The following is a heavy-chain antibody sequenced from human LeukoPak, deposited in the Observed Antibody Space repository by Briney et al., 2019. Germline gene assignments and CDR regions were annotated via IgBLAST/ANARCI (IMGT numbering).Heavy chain of an antibody. V-gene: IGHV4-39*01. CDR3: ARGMTTVTPFDY. Sequence: SETLSLTCTVSGGSISSYYWGWIRQPPGKGLEWIGSIYYSGSTYYNPSLKSRVTISVDTSKNQFSLKLSSVTAADTAVYYCARGMTTVTPFDYWGQGTLVTVSS. J-gene: IGHJ4*02. D-gene: IGHD4-17*01. CDR1: GGSISSYY. CDR2: IYYSGST.